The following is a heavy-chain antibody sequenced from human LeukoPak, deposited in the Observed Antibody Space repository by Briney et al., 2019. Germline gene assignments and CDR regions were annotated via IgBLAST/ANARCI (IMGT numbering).Heavy chain of an antibody. CDR1: GYSFTSYW. V-gene: IGHV5-51*01. CDR3: ARDSGGYYDSSGYLP. Sequence: GESLKISCKGSGYSFTSYWIGWVRQMSGKGLEWMGIIYPGDSDTRYSPSFQGQVTISADKSISTAYLQWSSLKASDTAMYYCARDSGGYYDSSGYLPWGQGTLVTVSS. D-gene: IGHD3-22*01. J-gene: IGHJ5*02. CDR2: IYPGDSDT.